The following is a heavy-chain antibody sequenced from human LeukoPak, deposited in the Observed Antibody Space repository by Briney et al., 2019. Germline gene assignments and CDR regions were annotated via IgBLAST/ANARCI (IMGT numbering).Heavy chain of an antibody. D-gene: IGHD6-13*01. V-gene: IGHV3-23*01. Sequence: GGSLRLSCAASGFPFSSYSMSWVRQAPGKGLEWVSGIVGTTPNTYYADSVLGRFTISRDKSKNTLYLEMNSLRAEDTAVYYCVKDLSSWLPGVFDYWGQGTLVTVSS. CDR2: IVGTTPNT. CDR3: VKDLSSWLPGVFDY. J-gene: IGHJ4*02. CDR1: GFPFSSYS.